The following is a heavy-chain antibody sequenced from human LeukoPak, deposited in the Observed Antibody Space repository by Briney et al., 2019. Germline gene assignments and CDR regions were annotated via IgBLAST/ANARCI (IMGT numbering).Heavy chain of an antibody. CDR2: INHSGST. CDR1: GRSFSGYY. D-gene: IGHD4-17*01. CDR3: ARGIYGDYYFGY. Sequence: SETLSLTCAVYGRSFSGYYGSWIRQPPGKGLEWIGEINHSGSTNYNPSLKSRVTISVDTSRNQFSLKLSSVTAADTAVYYCARGIYGDYYFGYWGQGTLVTVSS. V-gene: IGHV4-34*01. J-gene: IGHJ4*02.